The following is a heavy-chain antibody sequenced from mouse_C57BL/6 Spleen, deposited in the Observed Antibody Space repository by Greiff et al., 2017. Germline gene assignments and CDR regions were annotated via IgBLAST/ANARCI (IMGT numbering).Heavy chain of an antibody. CDR2: IDPSDSYT. D-gene: IGHD1-1*01. CDR3: ARRDYGSRGFAY. V-gene: IGHV1-50*01. Sequence: QVQLKQPGAELVKPGASVKLSCKASGYTFTSYWMQWVKQRPGQGLEWIGEIDPSDSYTNYNQKFKGKATLTVDTSSSTAYMQLSSLTSEDSAVYYCARRDYGSRGFAYWGQGALVTVSA. J-gene: IGHJ3*01. CDR1: GYTFTSYW.